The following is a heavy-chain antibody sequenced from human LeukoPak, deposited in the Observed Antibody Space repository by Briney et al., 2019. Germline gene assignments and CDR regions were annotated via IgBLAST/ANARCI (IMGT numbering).Heavy chain of an antibody. Sequence: KPAETLSLTCSVSGMSITSRHYWGWIRQTPGKGLEWIGSTSHSDSPYHNPSLESRVTISLDTSRNQFSLKLSSVTAADTAVYYCARRERGFDDYGDYLFDYWGQGTLVTVSS. CDR2: TSHSDSP. V-gene: IGHV4-38-2*02. CDR1: GMSITSRHY. J-gene: IGHJ4*02. D-gene: IGHD4-17*01. CDR3: ARRERGFDDYGDYLFDY.